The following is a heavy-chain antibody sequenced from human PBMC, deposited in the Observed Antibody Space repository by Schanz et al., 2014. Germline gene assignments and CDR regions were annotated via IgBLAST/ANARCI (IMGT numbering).Heavy chain of an antibody. D-gene: IGHD3-16*01. J-gene: IGHJ4*02. V-gene: IGHV3-21*01. CDR2: ISSTSTYL. CDR1: GFTFSRYA. Sequence: EVQLVESGGGLVQPGGSLRLSCAASGFTFSRYAITWVRQAPGKGLEWVSSISSTSTYLYYADSVKGRFTISRDSARNSLYLQMSSLRAEDTAVYYCARGTPFLCDYWGQGTLVTVSS. CDR3: ARGTPFLCDY.